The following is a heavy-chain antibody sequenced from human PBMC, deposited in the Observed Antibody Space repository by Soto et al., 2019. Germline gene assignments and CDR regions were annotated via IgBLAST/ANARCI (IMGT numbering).Heavy chain of an antibody. CDR3: ARGMGGRVYYYYFGMDV. J-gene: IGHJ6*02. V-gene: IGHV3-30-3*01. Sequence: GGSLRLSCAASGFTFGGFPMHWVRQAPGKGLEWVAVISYDGNNKYYADSVRGRSTISRDNSKNTLYLEMNGLRPDDTSVYYCARGMGGRVYYYYFGMDVLGQGTTVTVS. CDR2: ISYDGNNK. CDR1: GFTFGGFP. D-gene: IGHD2-15*01.